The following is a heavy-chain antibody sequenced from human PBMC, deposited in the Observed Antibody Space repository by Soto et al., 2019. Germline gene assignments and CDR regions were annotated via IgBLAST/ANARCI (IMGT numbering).Heavy chain of an antibody. CDR1: VGCISISRYH. V-gene: IGHV4-39*01. CDR2: IYYSGST. CDR3: ARHYRGYSYGYFDY. J-gene: IGHJ4*02. D-gene: IGHD5-18*01. Sequence: SETVSLTFTDFVGCISISRYHRGWIRQPPGKGLEWIGSIYYSGSTYYNPSLKSRVTISVDTSKNQFSLKLSSVTAADTAVYYCARHYRGYSYGYFDYWGQG.